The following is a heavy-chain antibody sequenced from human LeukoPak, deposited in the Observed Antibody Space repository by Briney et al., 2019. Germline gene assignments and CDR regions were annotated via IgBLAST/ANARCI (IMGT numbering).Heavy chain of an antibody. CDR1: GFTFSSYA. V-gene: IGHV3-23*01. CDR3: AKDRAQTTTIFGVVIMAY. CDR2: ISGSGGST. J-gene: IGHJ4*02. D-gene: IGHD3-3*01. Sequence: GGSLRLSCAASGFTFSSYAMSWVRQAPGKGLEWVSAISGSGGSTYYADSVKGRFTISRDNSKNTLYLQMNSLRAEDTAVYYCAKDRAQTTTIFGVVIMAYWGQGTLVTVSS.